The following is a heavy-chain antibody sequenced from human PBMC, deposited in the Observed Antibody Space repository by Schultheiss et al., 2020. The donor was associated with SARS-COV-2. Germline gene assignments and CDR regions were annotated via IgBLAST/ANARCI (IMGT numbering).Heavy chain of an antibody. V-gene: IGHV4-34*01. J-gene: IGHJ3*02. CDR1: GGSFSGYY. CDR2: INHSGST. CDR3: ARLNVDSEPSRAFDI. Sequence: SETLSLTCAVYGGSFSGYYWSWIRQPPGKGLEWIGEINHSGSTNYNPSLKSRVTISVDTSKNQFSLKLSSVTAADTAVYYCARLNVDSEPSRAFDIWGQGTMVTVAS. D-gene: IGHD5-12*01.